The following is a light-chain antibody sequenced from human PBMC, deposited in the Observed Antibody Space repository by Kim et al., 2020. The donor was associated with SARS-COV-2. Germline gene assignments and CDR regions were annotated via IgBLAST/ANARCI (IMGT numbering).Light chain of an antibody. Sequence: ALGQTVRITCQRDSLGTLSANWYQQKSGQAPLLVIPGKNSRPSGIPDRFSASYSGNTASLTIAGAQAEDEAVYYCDSRDNSARHLVFGGGTQLTVL. J-gene: IGLJ3*02. CDR1: SLGTLS. CDR2: GKN. V-gene: IGLV3-19*01. CDR3: DSRDNSARHLV.